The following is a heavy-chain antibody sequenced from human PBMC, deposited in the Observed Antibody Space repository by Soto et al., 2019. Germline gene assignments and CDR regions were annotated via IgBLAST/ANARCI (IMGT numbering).Heavy chain of an antibody. CDR2: VSHSGST. V-gene: IGHV4-59*01. Sequence: SETLSLTCTVSGDSINPYYWNWIRQPPGKGLEWIGYVSHSGSTDYNPSLKSRVTISLDTSKNQFSLRLSSVTAADTAVYYCAREYYYFDCWGQGTLVTVSS. CDR1: GDSINPYY. D-gene: IGHD2-15*01. J-gene: IGHJ4*02. CDR3: AREYYYFDC.